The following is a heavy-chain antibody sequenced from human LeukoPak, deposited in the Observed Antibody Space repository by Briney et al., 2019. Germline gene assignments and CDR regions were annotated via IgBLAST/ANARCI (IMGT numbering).Heavy chain of an antibody. V-gene: IGHV1-3*01. CDR1: GYTFTSYG. Sequence: GASVKVSCKASGYTFTSYGISWVRQAPGQRLEWMGWINAGNGNTKYSQKFQGRVTITRDTSASTAYMELSSLRSEDTAVYYCARYCSSTSCYSDNYGMDVWGQGTTVAVSS. J-gene: IGHJ6*02. D-gene: IGHD2-2*02. CDR3: ARYCSSTSCYSDNYGMDV. CDR2: INAGNGNT.